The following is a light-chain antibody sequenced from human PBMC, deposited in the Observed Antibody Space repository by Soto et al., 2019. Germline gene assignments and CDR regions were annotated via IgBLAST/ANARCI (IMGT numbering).Light chain of an antibody. V-gene: IGLV2-14*01. J-gene: IGLJ2*01. CDR2: DVS. Sequence: QSALTQPASVSGSPGQSITISCTGTSSDVGGYNYVSWYQQHPGKAPKLMIYDVSNRPSGVSNRFSGSKSGNTASLTISGLQAEDEADYYCSSYTISSPLLFGGGTKLTVL. CDR1: SSDVGGYNY. CDR3: SSYTISSPLL.